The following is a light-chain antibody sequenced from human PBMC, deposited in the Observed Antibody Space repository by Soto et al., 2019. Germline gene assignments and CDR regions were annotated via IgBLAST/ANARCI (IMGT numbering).Light chain of an antibody. CDR3: QQYGSSPWT. CDR2: GAS. CDR1: QSVSSSY. J-gene: IGKJ1*01. Sequence: EVLLTQSPGTLSLSPGEIATLSCSASQSVSSSYLAWYQQKPGQAPRLLIYGASSRATGIPDRFSGSGSGTDFTLTISRLEPEDFAVYYCQQYGSSPWTFGQGTKVDIK. V-gene: IGKV3-20*01.